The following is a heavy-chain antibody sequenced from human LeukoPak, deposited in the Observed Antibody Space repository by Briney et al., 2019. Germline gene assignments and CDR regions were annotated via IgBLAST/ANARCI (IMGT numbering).Heavy chain of an antibody. D-gene: IGHD2-2*01. V-gene: IGHV3-21*01. Sequence: GGSLRLSCAASGFTFSSYSMNWVRQAPGKGLEWVSSISSSSSYIYYADSVKGRFTISRDNAKNSLYLQMNSLRAEDTAVYYCARDNCLGYRSSTSLKPFDYWGQGTLVTVSS. CDR1: GFTFSSYS. CDR3: ARDNCLGYRSSTSLKPFDY. J-gene: IGHJ4*02. CDR2: ISSSSSYI.